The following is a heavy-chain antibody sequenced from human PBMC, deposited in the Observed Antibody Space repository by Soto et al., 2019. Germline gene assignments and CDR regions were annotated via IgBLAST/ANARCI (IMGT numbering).Heavy chain of an antibody. CDR3: AKQVGATDWYFDL. Sequence: EVQLVESGGGLIQPGGSLRLSCAASGFTVSSNYMSWVRQAPGKGLEWVSVIYSGGSTYYADSVKGRFTISRDNSKNTLYLQMNSLRAEDTAVYYCAKQVGATDWYFDLWGRGTLVTVSS. CDR1: GFTVSSNY. V-gene: IGHV3-53*01. D-gene: IGHD1-26*01. J-gene: IGHJ2*01. CDR2: IYSGGST.